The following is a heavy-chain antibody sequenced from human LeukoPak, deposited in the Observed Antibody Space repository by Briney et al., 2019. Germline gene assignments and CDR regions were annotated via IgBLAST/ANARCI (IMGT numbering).Heavy chain of an antibody. Sequence: GGSLGLSCEASGFTVSTNYMNWVRQAPGKGLEWVSILYSGGTTYYAESVKGRFTVTRDNSKNIIYLHIDNLRVEDTAVYYCARVGDHYHWYLDLWGRGARVTASS. CDR3: ARVGDHYHWYLDL. D-gene: IGHD3-10*01. V-gene: IGHV3-53*01. CDR2: LYSGGTT. J-gene: IGHJ2*01. CDR1: GFTVSTNY.